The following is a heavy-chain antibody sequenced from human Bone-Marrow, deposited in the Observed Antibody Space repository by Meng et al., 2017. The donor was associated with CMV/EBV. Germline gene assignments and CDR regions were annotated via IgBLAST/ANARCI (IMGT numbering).Heavy chain of an antibody. D-gene: IGHD3-3*01. J-gene: IGHJ6*01. CDR3: ARDMAPGVVITYYYYGMDV. V-gene: IGHV1-69*10. Sequence: SVKVSCKASGGTFSSYAISWVRQAPGQGLEWMGGIIPILGIANYAQKFQGRVTITADKSTSTAYMELSSLRSEDTAVYYCARDMAPGVVITYYYYGMDVWGQGTTVNVAS. CDR1: GGTFSSYA. CDR2: IIPILGIA.